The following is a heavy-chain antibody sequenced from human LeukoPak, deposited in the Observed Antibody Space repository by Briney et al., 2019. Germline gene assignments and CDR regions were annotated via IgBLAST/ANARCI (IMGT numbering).Heavy chain of an antibody. J-gene: IGHJ3*02. Sequence: SETLSLTCTVSGGSISSYYWSWIRQPPGKGLEWIGYIYYRGSTNYNPSLKSRVTISVDTSKNQFSLKLSSVTAADTAVYYCARSITIFGVDAFDIWGQGTMVTVSS. CDR1: GGSISSYY. CDR2: IYYRGST. D-gene: IGHD3-3*01. V-gene: IGHV4-59*12. CDR3: ARSITIFGVDAFDI.